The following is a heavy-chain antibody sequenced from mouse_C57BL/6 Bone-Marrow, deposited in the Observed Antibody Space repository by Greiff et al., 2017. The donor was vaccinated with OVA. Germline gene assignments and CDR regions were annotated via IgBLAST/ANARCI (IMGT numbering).Heavy chain of an antibody. CDR1: GFTFSSYA. CDR2: ISDGGSYT. CDR3: ARDWDDYAMDY. Sequence: EVQVVESGGGLVKPGGSLKLSCAASGFTFSSYAMSWVRQTPEKRLEWVATISDGGSYTYYPDNVKGRFTISRDNAKNNLYLQMSHLKSEDTAMYYCARDWDDYAMDYWGQGTSVTVSS. V-gene: IGHV5-4*01. J-gene: IGHJ4*01. D-gene: IGHD4-1*01.